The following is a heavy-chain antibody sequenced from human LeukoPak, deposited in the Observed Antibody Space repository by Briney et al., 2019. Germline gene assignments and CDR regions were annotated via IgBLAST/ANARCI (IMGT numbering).Heavy chain of an antibody. J-gene: IGHJ5*02. CDR2: IIPIFGTA. Sequence: GASVNVSCKASGYTFTSYAMHWVRQAPGQRLEWMGGIIPIFGTANYAQKFQGRVTLTADESPSTGYMEPSRLRSEDPAVYYCARGDYYDRVNWFDPWGQGTLVTVSS. D-gene: IGHD3-22*01. CDR3: ARGDYYDRVNWFDP. V-gene: IGHV1-69*13. CDR1: GYTFTSYA.